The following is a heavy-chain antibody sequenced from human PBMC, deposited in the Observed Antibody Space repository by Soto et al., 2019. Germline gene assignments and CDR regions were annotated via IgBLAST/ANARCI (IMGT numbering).Heavy chain of an antibody. CDR2: IWYDGSNK. CDR3: ARDRNYYGSGSYHHWYYYYYMDV. Sequence: GGSLRLSCAASGFTFSSYGMHWVRQAPGKGLEWVAVIWYDGSNKYYADSVKGRFTISRDNSKNTLYLQMNSLRAEDTAVYYCARDRNYYGSGSYHHWYYYYYMDVWGKGTTVTVSS. D-gene: IGHD3-10*01. J-gene: IGHJ6*03. V-gene: IGHV3-33*01. CDR1: GFTFSSYG.